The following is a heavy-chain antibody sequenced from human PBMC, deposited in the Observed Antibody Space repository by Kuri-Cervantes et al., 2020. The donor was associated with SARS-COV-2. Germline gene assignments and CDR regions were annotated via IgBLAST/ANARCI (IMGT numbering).Heavy chain of an antibody. CDR3: ARDSMTTRDFDY. CDR1: GFTFSSYW. CDR2: LTNDGSDA. V-gene: IGHV3-74*01. J-gene: IGHJ4*02. Sequence: GGSLRLSCVASGFTFSSYWMHWVRQAPGKGLVWVSRLTNDGSDAIFADSVKGRFTISRDNAQNMLYLYMNSLRADDTAVDYCARDSMTTRDFDYWGQGTLVTVSS. D-gene: IGHD4-11*01.